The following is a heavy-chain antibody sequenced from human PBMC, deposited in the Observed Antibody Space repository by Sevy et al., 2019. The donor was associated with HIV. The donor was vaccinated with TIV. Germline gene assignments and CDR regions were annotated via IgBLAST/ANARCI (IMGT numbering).Heavy chain of an antibody. CDR3: ARDFTIFGVVSGIDY. V-gene: IGHV3-21*04. CDR2: ISDDSRYI. CDR1: GFNFRTYS. J-gene: IGHJ4*02. Sequence: GGSLRLSCAASGFNFRTYSMYWVRQAPGMGLEWLSSISDDSRYIYYSDSVKGRFTISRANAKNLLFLQMNNLRVEDTAIYYCARDFTIFGVVSGIDYWGQRNLVTVSS. D-gene: IGHD3-3*01.